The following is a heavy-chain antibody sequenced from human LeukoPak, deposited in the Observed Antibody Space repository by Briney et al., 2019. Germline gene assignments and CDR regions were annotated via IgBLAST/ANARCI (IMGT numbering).Heavy chain of an antibody. J-gene: IGHJ4*02. D-gene: IGHD3-3*01. CDR3: TTRNPRELRFLEWHVGDY. V-gene: IGHV3-15*01. Sequence: GGSLRLSCAASGFTFDDYGMSWVRQAPGKGLEWVGRIKSKTDGGTTDYAAPVKGRFTISRDDSKNTLYLQMNSLKTEDTAVYYCTTRNPRELRFLEWHVGDYWGQGTLATVSS. CDR1: GFTFDDYG. CDR2: IKSKTDGGTT.